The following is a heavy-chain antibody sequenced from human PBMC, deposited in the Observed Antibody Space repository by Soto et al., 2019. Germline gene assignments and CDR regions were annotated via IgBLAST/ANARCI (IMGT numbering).Heavy chain of an antibody. D-gene: IGHD3-3*01. CDR1: GYTFTSYG. J-gene: IGHJ4*02. CDR3: ARVVRMYYDFWSGYQDFDY. CDR2: ISAYNGNT. V-gene: IGHV1-18*01. Sequence: ASVKVSCKASGYTFTSYGISWVRQAPGQGLEWMGWISAYNGNTNYAQKLQGRVTMTTDTSTSTAYMELRSLRSDDTAVYYCARVVRMYYDFWSGYQDFDYWGQGTLVPVSS.